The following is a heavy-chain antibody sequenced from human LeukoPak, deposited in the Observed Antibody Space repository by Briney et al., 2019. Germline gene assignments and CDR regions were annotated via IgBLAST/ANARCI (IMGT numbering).Heavy chain of an antibody. D-gene: IGHD2-2*01. J-gene: IGHJ4*02. V-gene: IGHV3-23*01. CDR3: AKSFRSTSLDY. CDR2: ISGGGDST. Sequence: GGSLRLSCAASGSTFRSYGMTWVRQAPGKGLEWVSAISGGGDSTYYADSVKGRFTISRDNSRNTLYLQMNSLRAGDTAVYYCAKSFRSTSLDYWGQGTLVTVSS. CDR1: GSTFRSYG.